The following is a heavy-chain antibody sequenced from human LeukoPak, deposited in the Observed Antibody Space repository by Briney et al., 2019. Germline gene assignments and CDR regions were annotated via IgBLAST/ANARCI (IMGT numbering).Heavy chain of an antibody. V-gene: IGHV3-30*18. CDR3: AKDTGGYGDLTFVY. CDR2: ISYDGSNK. D-gene: IGHD4-17*01. Sequence: PGRSLRLSCAASGFTFSSYGMHWVRQAPGKGLEWVAVISYDGSNKYYADSVKGRFTISRDNSKNTLYLQMNSLRAEDTAVYYCAKDTGGYGDLTFVYWGQGTLVPSPQ. J-gene: IGHJ4*02. CDR1: GFTFSSYG.